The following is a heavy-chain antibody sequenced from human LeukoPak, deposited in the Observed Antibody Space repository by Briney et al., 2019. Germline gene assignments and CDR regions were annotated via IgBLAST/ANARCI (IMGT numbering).Heavy chain of an antibody. Sequence: ASVKVSCKASGYTFTGYYMHWVRQAPGQGLEWMGRINPNSGGTNYAQKFQDRVTMTRDTSISTAYMELSRLRSDDTAVYYCASRRDFWSGDTFDYWGQGTLVTVSS. CDR3: ASRRDFWSGDTFDY. CDR1: GYTFTGYY. J-gene: IGHJ4*02. CDR2: INPNSGGT. D-gene: IGHD3-3*01. V-gene: IGHV1-2*06.